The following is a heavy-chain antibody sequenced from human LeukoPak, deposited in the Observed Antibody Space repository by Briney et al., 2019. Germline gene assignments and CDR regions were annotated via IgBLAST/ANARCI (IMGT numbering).Heavy chain of an antibody. V-gene: IGHV1-18*01. CDR3: ARAGSGSGWYFDY. CDR1: GYTFTSYG. Sequence: ASVKVSCKASGYTFTSYGISWVRQAPGQGLEWMGWISAYNGNTNYAQKLQGRVTMTTDTPTTTAYMELRGLRFNDTAVYYCARAGSGSGWYFDYWGQGTLVTVSS. D-gene: IGHD6-19*01. J-gene: IGHJ4*02. CDR2: ISAYNGNT.